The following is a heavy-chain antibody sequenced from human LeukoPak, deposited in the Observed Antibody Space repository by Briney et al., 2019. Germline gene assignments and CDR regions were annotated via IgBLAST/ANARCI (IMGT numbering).Heavy chain of an antibody. V-gene: IGHV3-53*01. Sequence: GGSLRLSCAASGFTFSRYAMSWVRQAPGKGLEWVSVIYSGGSTYYADSVKGRFTISRDNSKNTLYLQMNSLRAEDTAVYYCASHSSSWYGFDYWGQGTLVTVSP. D-gene: IGHD6-13*01. CDR3: ASHSSSWYGFDY. CDR1: GFTFSRYA. J-gene: IGHJ4*02. CDR2: IYSGGST.